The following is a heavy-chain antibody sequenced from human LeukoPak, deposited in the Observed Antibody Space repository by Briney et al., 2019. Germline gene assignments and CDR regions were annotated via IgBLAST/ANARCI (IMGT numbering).Heavy chain of an antibody. CDR3: ARDQCGSCYFAYYGMDV. Sequence: GGSLRLSCAASGFTFSSYGMHWVRQAPGKGLEWVAVISYDGSNKYYADSVKGRFTISRDNSKNTLYLQMNSLRAEDTAVYYCARDQCGSCYFAYYGMDVWGQGTTVTVSS. CDR2: ISYDGSNK. V-gene: IGHV3-30*03. CDR1: GFTFSSYG. J-gene: IGHJ6*02. D-gene: IGHD2-15*01.